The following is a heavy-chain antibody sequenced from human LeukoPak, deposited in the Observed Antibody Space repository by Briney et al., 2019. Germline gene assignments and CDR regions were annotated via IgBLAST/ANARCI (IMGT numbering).Heavy chain of an antibody. CDR2: MNPNSGNT. CDR3: ARDMASSGFHWFDP. J-gene: IGHJ5*02. Sequence: GASVKVSFKASGYTFTSYDINWVRQATGQGLEWMGWMNPNSGNTGYAQKFQGRVTITRNTSISTAYMELSSLRSEDTAVYYCARDMASSGFHWFDPWGQGTLVTVSS. D-gene: IGHD3-22*01. CDR1: GYTFTSYD. V-gene: IGHV1-8*03.